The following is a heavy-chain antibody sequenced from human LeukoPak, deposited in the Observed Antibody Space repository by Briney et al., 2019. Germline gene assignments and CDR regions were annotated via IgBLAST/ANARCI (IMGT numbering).Heavy chain of an antibody. Sequence: PGGSLRLSCAASGFTFSSYAMSWVRQAPGKGLEWMSAISGSGGSTYYADSVKGRFTISRDNSKNTLYLQMNSLRAEDTAVYYCAKDSGSGSYYSFDYWGQGTLVTVSS. V-gene: IGHV3-23*01. CDR1: GFTFSSYA. CDR2: ISGSGGST. D-gene: IGHD3-10*01. CDR3: AKDSGSGSYYSFDY. J-gene: IGHJ4*02.